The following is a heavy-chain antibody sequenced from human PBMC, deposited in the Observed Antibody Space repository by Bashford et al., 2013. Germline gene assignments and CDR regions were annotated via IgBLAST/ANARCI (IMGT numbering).Heavy chain of an antibody. Sequence: VRQAPGKGLAWVSAISSGGVNTYYADSVKGRFTISRDNSNNTLYLQMNNLRAEDTAVYYCARPISNIAARPAPTTWGQGNPGPPSPQ. CDR2: ISSGGVNT. D-gene: IGHD6-6*01. CDR3: ARPISNIAARPAPTT. J-gene: IGHJ4*02. V-gene: IGHV3-23*01.